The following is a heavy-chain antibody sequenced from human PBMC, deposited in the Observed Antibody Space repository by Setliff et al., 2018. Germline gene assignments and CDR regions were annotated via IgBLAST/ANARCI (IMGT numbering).Heavy chain of an antibody. CDR1: GGSISSGNYY. V-gene: IGHV4-61*10. Sequence: SETLSLTCSVSGGSISSGNYYWSWIRQPAGKAPEWIGYLYYSGTTNYNPSLKSRVTISVDTSKNQFSLRLKSVTAADTAVYYCARAPPNRYSGSYEYFYMDVWGKGTTVTVSS. CDR3: ARAPPNRYSGSYEYFYMDV. D-gene: IGHD1-26*01. J-gene: IGHJ6*03. CDR2: LYYSGTT.